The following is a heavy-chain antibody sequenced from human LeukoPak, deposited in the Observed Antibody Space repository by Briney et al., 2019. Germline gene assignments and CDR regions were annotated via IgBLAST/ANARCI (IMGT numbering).Heavy chain of an antibody. CDR2: IIPIFGTA. Sequence: SVKVSCKASGGTFSSYAISWVRQAPGRGLEWMGGIIPIFGTANYAQKFQGRVTITADESTSTAYMELSSLRSEDTAVYYCATPRKGIAEGLDYWGQGTLVTVSS. J-gene: IGHJ4*02. CDR1: GGTFSSYA. D-gene: IGHD6-13*01. CDR3: ATPRKGIAEGLDY. V-gene: IGHV1-69*13.